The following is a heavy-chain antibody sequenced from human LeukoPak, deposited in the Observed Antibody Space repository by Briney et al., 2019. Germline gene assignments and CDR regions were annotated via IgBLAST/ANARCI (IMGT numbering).Heavy chain of an antibody. Sequence: ASVKVSCKASGYSFNDYYIYWVRQAPGQGLEWMGGINPKSGGTKYAQNFQDRVTMTRDTSISTAHMELSRLRSDDTAVYYCARVNLRGYDGDYWGQGTLVTVSP. CDR1: GYSFNDYY. CDR2: INPKSGGT. D-gene: IGHD5-18*01. V-gene: IGHV1-2*02. J-gene: IGHJ4*02. CDR3: ARVNLRGYDGDY.